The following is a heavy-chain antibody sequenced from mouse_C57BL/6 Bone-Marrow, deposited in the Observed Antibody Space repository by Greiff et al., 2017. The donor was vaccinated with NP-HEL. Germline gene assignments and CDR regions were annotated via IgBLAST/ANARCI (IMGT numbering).Heavy chain of an antibody. Sequence: VQLQQSGPELVKPGASVKISCKASGYSFTDYNMNWVKQSNGKSLEWIGVINPNYGTTSYNQKFKGKATLTVDQSSSTAYMQLNSLTSEDSAVYYCAAYYYGSQSWYFDVWGTGTTGTVSS. J-gene: IGHJ1*03. V-gene: IGHV1-39*01. CDR1: GYSFTDYN. D-gene: IGHD1-1*01. CDR3: AAYYYGSQSWYFDV. CDR2: INPNYGTT.